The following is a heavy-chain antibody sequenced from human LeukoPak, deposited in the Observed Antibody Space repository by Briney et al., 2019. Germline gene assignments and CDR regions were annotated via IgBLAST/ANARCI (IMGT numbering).Heavy chain of an antibody. D-gene: IGHD1-26*01. CDR1: EFTFSIYW. CDR2: ISGDGRSK. J-gene: IGHJ4*02. V-gene: IGHV3-74*01. Sequence: GGSLRLSCAASEFTFSIYWMHWVRQAPGKGLVWVSRISGDGRSKSYADSVKGRFTISRDNARNTMYLQMNSLRAEDTAVYYCAKGKGSGSYYGPRTLDYWGQGTLVTVSS. CDR3: AKGKGSGSYYGPRTLDY.